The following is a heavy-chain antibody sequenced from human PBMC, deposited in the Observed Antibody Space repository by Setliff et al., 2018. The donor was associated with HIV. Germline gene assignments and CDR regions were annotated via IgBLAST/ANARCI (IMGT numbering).Heavy chain of an antibody. V-gene: IGHV3-48*01. Sequence: PGGSLRLSCAASGFTFSSYSLNWVRQAPGKGLEWVSYISSSSSTVFYADSVKGRFTISRDDAKNSLFLQMNSLRAEDTAVYYCARSRSTRDAFDIWGQGTMVTVSS. CDR2: ISSSSSTV. J-gene: IGHJ3*02. CDR3: ARSRSTRDAFDI. D-gene: IGHD2-2*01. CDR1: GFTFSSYS.